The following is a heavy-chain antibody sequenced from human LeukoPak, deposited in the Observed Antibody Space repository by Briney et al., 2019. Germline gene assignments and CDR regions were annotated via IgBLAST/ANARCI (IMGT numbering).Heavy chain of an antibody. Sequence: GGSLRLSCAASGFTFSSYSMNWVRQAPGKGLEWVSLVSSSRSSIYYADSVKGRFTISRDNAKKSLYLQMSSLRAEDTAVYYCARGEMSAVLDYWGQGTLVTVSS. J-gene: IGHJ4*02. CDR3: ARGEMSAVLDY. CDR1: GFTFSSYS. D-gene: IGHD2-2*01. CDR2: VSSSRSSI. V-gene: IGHV3-21*01.